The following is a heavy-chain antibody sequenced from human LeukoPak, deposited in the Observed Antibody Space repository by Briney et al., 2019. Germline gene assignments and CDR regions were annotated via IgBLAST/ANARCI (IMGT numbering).Heavy chain of an antibody. V-gene: IGHV3-33*01. D-gene: IGHD1-26*01. CDR2: IWYDGSNK. CDR3: ARDGSRRELPLCYFDY. CDR1: GFTFSSYG. J-gene: IGHJ4*02. Sequence: GGSLRLSCAASGFTFSSYGMHWVRQAPGKGLEWVAVIWYDGSNKYDADSVKGRFTISRDNSKNTLYLQMNSLRAEDTAVYYCARDGSRRELPLCYFDYWGQGTLVTVSS.